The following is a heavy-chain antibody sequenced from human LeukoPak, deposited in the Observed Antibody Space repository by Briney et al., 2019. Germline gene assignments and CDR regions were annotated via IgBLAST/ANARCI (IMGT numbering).Heavy chain of an antibody. Sequence: GASVKVSCKVSGYTLTELSMHWVRQAPGKGLEWMGGFDPEDGETIYAQKFQGRVTMTEDTSTDTAYMELSSLRSEDTAVYYCATVPYSSGWSVLGYYFDYWGQGTLVTVSS. CDR2: FDPEDGET. CDR1: GYTLTELS. D-gene: IGHD6-19*01. J-gene: IGHJ4*02. V-gene: IGHV1-24*01. CDR3: ATVPYSSGWSVLGYYFDY.